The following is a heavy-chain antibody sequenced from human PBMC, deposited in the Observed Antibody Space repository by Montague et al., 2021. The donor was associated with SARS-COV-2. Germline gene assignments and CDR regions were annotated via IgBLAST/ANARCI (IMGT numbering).Heavy chain of an antibody. Sequence: SETLSLTCAVSSVSINNYSRRWIRQPPGKGLEWIGQINNSGTTDYNPSLQSRVSISMDTSRNQFSLKLKSVTTADTAIYYCATGGEPGRPADFDYWGRGTLVTVSS. V-gene: IGHV4-59*01. J-gene: IGHJ4*02. CDR3: ATGGEPGRPADFDY. D-gene: IGHD2-21*01. CDR2: INNSGTT. CDR1: SVSINNYS.